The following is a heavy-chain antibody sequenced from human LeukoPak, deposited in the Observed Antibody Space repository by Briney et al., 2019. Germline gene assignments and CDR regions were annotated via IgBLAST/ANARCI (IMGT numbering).Heavy chain of an antibody. D-gene: IGHD5/OR15-5a*01. Sequence: GGSLRLSCAASGFILRNHGMHWVRQAPGKGLEWVALMWFDGTRESYTDSVKGRFTISRDISKNTLYLQMDSLRVEDTAVYFCGRDVSIGGVKYRGQGTLVTVSS. J-gene: IGHJ4*02. CDR1: GFILRNHG. CDR2: MWFDGTRE. CDR3: GRDVSIGGVKY. V-gene: IGHV3-33*01.